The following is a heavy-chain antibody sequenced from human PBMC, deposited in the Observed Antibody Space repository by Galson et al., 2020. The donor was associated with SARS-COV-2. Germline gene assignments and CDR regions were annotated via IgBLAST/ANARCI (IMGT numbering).Heavy chain of an antibody. D-gene: IGHD3-10*01. CDR2: ISSSGSTI. J-gene: IGHJ6*03. Sequence: GGSLRLSCAASGFTFSDYYMNWIRQAPGKGLEWVSYISSSGSTIYYADSVKGRFTISRDNAKNSLYLQMNSLRAEDTAVYYCARAGGPPYYYYYMDVWGKGTTVTVSS. CDR1: GFTFSDYY. CDR3: ARAGGPPYYYYYMDV. V-gene: IGHV3-11*01.